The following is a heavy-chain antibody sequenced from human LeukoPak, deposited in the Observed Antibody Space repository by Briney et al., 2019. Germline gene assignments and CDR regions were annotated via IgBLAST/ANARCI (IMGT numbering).Heavy chain of an antibody. CDR3: ARDDGTGWYYFDS. CDR2: ISSSGSTI. Sequence: GGSLRLTCAASGFTFSSYEMNWVRQAPGKGLEWVSYISSSGSTIHYADSVKGRLTISRDNAKNSLYLQMNSLRAEDTAVYYCARDDGTGWYYFDSWGQGTLVTVSS. V-gene: IGHV3-48*03. J-gene: IGHJ4*02. D-gene: IGHD6-19*01. CDR1: GFTFSSYE.